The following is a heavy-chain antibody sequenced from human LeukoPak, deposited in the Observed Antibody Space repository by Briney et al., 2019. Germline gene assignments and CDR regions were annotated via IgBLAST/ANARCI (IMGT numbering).Heavy chain of an antibody. CDR2: IYYSGST. CDR1: GGSFSGYY. CDR3: ARRDSSGYIDY. J-gene: IGHJ4*02. D-gene: IGHD3-22*01. V-gene: IGHV4-34*01. Sequence: SETLSLTCAVYGGSFSGYYWSWIRQPPGKGLEWIGSIYYSGSTYYNPSLKSRVTISVDTSKNQFSLKLSSVTAADTAVYYCARRDSSGYIDYWGQGTLVTVSS.